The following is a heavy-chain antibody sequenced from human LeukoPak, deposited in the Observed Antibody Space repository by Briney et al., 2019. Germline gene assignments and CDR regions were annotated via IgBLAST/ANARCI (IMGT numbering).Heavy chain of an antibody. Sequence: KLQGRVTMTTDTSTSTAYMELRSLRSDDTAVYYCARRGSSWPYNWFDPWGQGTLVTVSS. J-gene: IGHJ5*02. CDR3: ARRGSSWPYNWFDP. D-gene: IGHD6-13*01. V-gene: IGHV1-18*01.